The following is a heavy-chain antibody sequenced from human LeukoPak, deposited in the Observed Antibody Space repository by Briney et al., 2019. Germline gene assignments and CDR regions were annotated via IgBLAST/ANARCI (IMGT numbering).Heavy chain of an antibody. J-gene: IGHJ4*02. Sequence: GGSLRLSCATSGFTFSSYAMSWVRQAPGKGLEWVSASGSGGTTYYADSVKGRFAISRDNSKNTLYLQMNSLRAEDTAVYYCAKGDSSGWTYHFDYWGQGTLVTVSS. CDR3: AKGDSSGWTYHFDY. V-gene: IGHV3-23*01. D-gene: IGHD6-19*01. CDR2: SGSGGTT. CDR1: GFTFSSYA.